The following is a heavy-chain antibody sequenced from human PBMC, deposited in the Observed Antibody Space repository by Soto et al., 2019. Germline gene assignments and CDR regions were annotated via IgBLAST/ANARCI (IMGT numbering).Heavy chain of an antibody. D-gene: IGHD7-27*01. Sequence: QVQLQESGPGLVKPSQTLSLTCTVSGGSISSGDYYWSWIRQPPGKGLEWIGYIYYSGSTYYNPYLKSRVTLPVDKSKNPFSLKLSSVTAADTAVYYCARGRSPSDWGYYYYGMDVWGQGTTVTVS. CDR1: GGSISSGDYY. J-gene: IGHJ6*02. CDR3: ARGRSPSDWGYYYYGMDV. CDR2: IYYSGST. V-gene: IGHV4-30-4*01.